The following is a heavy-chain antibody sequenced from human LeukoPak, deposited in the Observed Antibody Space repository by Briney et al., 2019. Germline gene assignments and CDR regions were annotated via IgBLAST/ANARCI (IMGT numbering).Heavy chain of an antibody. CDR1: GYTFTGYH. Sequence: ASAKVSCKASGYTFTGYHMHWVRQAPGQGLEWMGWIDPNTDATKYAQKFEGRVSMTRDTSISTAYMEVSSLRSADTAVYFCARLGVARWMVVTYYYYGMDVWGQGTTVTVSS. CDR3: ARLGVARWMVVTYYYYGMDV. D-gene: IGHD6-19*01. CDR2: IDPNTDAT. V-gene: IGHV1-2*02. J-gene: IGHJ6*02.